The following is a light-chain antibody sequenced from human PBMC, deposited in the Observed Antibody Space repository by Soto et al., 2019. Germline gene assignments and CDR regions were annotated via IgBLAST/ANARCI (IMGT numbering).Light chain of an antibody. CDR2: GAS. Sequence: EIVLTQSPGTLSLSPGERATLSCRASQTVRSNYLAWYQQIPGQAPRLLIYGASSRATGIPDRFSGSGSGTDFTLTISRLEPEDFAVHYCQQYGTSPTFGQGTRVEVK. V-gene: IGKV3-20*01. J-gene: IGKJ1*01. CDR1: QTVRSNY. CDR3: QQYGTSPT.